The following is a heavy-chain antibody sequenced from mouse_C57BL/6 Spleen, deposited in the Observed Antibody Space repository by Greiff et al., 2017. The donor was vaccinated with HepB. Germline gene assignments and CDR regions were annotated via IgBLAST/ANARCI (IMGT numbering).Heavy chain of an antibody. CDR2: IDPSDSYT. D-gene: IGHD2-5*01. V-gene: IGHV1-69*01. CDR1: GYTFTSYW. Sequence: QVQLQQSGAELVMPGASVKLSCKASGYTFTSYWMHWVKQRPGQGLEWIGEIDPSDSYTNYNQKFKGKSTLTVDKSSSTAYMQLSSLTSEDSAVYYCARYPSYSNYEGYFDVWGTGTTVTVSS. CDR3: ARYPSYSNYEGYFDV. J-gene: IGHJ1*03.